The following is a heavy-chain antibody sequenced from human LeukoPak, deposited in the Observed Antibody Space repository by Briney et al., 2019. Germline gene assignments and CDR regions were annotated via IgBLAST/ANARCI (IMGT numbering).Heavy chain of an antibody. CDR1: GYSISSGYY. Sequence: SETLSLTCAVSGYSISSGYYWCCIRQPPGKELEWIGSIYHSGSAYYNPPLKSRVTISVDTSKNQFSLKLNSVTAADTAVYYCARDLRRFQYYFDYWGQGTLVTVSS. D-gene: IGHD3-16*01. V-gene: IGHV4-38-2*02. CDR2: IYHSGSA. J-gene: IGHJ4*02. CDR3: ARDLRRFQYYFDY.